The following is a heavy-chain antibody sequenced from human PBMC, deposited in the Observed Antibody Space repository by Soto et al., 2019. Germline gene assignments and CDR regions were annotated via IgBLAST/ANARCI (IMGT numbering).Heavy chain of an antibody. Sequence: GASVKVSCKPSGGTFSRYDISWVRPAPGQGLEWMGVIIPIIGTANYAQKCQSRVTITADESTSTAYMELSSLRSEETAVYYCARLNYASYYFDYWGQGTLVTVSS. D-gene: IGHD2-2*01. CDR1: GGTFSRYD. CDR2: IIPIIGTA. J-gene: IGHJ4*02. V-gene: IGHV1-69*13. CDR3: ARLNYASYYFDY.